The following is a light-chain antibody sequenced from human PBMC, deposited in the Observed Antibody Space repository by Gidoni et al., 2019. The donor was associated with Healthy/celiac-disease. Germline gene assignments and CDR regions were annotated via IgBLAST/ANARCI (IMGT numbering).Light chain of an antibody. J-gene: IGKJ2*01. V-gene: IGKV3-15*01. Sequence: ELLMTQSPAPLSVSPGERATLSCRASQSVSSNLAWYQQKPGQAPRLLSYGASTRATGIPARFSGSGSGTEFTLTISSLQSEDFAVYYCQQYNNWPRTFGQGTKLEIK. CDR3: QQYNNWPRT. CDR2: GAS. CDR1: QSVSSN.